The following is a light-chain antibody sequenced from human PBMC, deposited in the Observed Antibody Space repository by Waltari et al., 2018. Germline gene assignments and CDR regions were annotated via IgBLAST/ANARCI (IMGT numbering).Light chain of an antibody. V-gene: IGLV1-47*01. CDR1: SSNIGSQY. J-gene: IGLJ3*02. CDR2: RNN. CDR3: AVWDDSLSAWV. Sequence: QSVLTQPPSASGTPGQRVTISCSGSSSNIGSQYVFWYQQLPGTAPKLLSYRNNQRPSGVPDRFSGSKSGTSASLAISGLRSEDEADYHFAVWDDSLSAWVFGGGTKLTVL.